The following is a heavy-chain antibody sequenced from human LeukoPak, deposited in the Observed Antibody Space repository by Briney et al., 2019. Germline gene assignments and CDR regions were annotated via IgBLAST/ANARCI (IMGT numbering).Heavy chain of an antibody. CDR2: IYYSGST. CDR1: GGSISSSNYY. CDR3: ARLSGTRLTFDY. D-gene: IGHD1-20*01. Sequence: KPSETLSLTCTVSGGSISSSNYYWAWIRQPPGKGLEWIGSIYYSGSTYYNPSLKSRVTISVDTSKNQFSLKLSSVTAADTAVYYCARLSGTRLTFDYWGQGTLATVSS. J-gene: IGHJ4*02. V-gene: IGHV4-39*01.